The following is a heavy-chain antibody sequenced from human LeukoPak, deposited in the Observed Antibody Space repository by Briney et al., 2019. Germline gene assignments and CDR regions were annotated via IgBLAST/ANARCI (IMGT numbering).Heavy chain of an antibody. Sequence: GGSLLLSCAAAGFTFSSYAMKWVRQAPGKGLEWVAVISYDGSNKYDGDSGKGRFTIARNNSKKTRYLQMNSLRAEDTAVYYCARDKVITMVRSPSYFDYWGQGTLVTVSS. D-gene: IGHD3-10*01. CDR1: GFTFSSYA. CDR2: ISYDGSNK. CDR3: ARDKVITMVRSPSYFDY. J-gene: IGHJ4*02. V-gene: IGHV3-30*04.